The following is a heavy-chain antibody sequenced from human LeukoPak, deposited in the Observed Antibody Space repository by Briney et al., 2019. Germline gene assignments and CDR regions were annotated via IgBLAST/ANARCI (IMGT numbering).Heavy chain of an antibody. V-gene: IGHV3-30*18. J-gene: IGHJ4*02. CDR1: GFTFSSYG. Sequence: GGSLRLSCAASGFTFSSYGMHWVRQAPGKGLEWVALISYDGSNKYYADSVKGRFTISRDNSKNTRYLQMNSLRAEDTAVYYCAKRGHYYDSNGYPYYFDYWGQGTLVTVSS. D-gene: IGHD3-22*01. CDR3: AKRGHYYDSNGYPYYFDY. CDR2: ISYDGSNK.